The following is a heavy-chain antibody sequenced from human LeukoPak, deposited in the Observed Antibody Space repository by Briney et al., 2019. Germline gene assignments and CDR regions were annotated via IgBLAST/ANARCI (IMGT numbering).Heavy chain of an antibody. CDR1: GFTFDDYA. CDR3: ARVDFTVTTDRSRFDP. V-gene: IGHV3-43*02. CDR2: ISGDGGST. J-gene: IGHJ5*02. Sequence: GGSLRLSCAASGFTFDDYAMHWVRQAPGKGLEWVSLISGDGGSTYYADSVKGRSTISRDNAKNSLYLQMNSLRAEDTAVYYCARVDFTVTTDRSRFDPWGQGTLVTVSS. D-gene: IGHD4-17*01.